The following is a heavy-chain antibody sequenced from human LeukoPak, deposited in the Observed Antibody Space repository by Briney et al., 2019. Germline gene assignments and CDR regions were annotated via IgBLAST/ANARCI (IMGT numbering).Heavy chain of an antibody. V-gene: IGHV4-39*07. CDR1: GASISSSSYY. CDR3: ARDSGYYDILTGYNYYYMDV. J-gene: IGHJ6*03. Sequence: SETLSLTCTVSGASISSSSYYWGWIRQPPGKGLEWIGSIYYSGSTYYNPSLKSRVTISVDTSKNQFSLKLSSVTAADTAVYYCARDSGYYDILTGYNYYYMDVWGKGTTVTVSS. D-gene: IGHD3-9*01. CDR2: IYYSGST.